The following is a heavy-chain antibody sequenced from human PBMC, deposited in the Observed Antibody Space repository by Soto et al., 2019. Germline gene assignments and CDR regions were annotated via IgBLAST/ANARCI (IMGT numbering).Heavy chain of an antibody. CDR3: ARVGSSGWSPDY. Sequence: SDTLSLTCTVSGGSISGHYWIWIRQSPGKGLEWIGYIFYTGSTNYNPSLKSRITLSADTSKNQFSLRLNSVTAADTAVYYCARVGSSGWSPDYWGRGPMLTV. J-gene: IGHJ4*02. CDR2: IFYTGST. CDR1: GGSISGHY. D-gene: IGHD6-19*01. V-gene: IGHV4-59*11.